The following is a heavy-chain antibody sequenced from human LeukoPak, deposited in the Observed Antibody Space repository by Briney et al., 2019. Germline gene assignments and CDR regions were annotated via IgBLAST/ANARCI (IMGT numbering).Heavy chain of an antibody. CDR2: INHSGST. D-gene: IGHD5-12*01. CDR3: ARDPVAATKDY. V-gene: IGHV4-34*01. Sequence: SETLSLTCAVYGGSFSGYYWSWIRQPPGKGLEWIGEINHSGSTNYNPSLKSRVTISVDTSKNQFSLKLSSVTAADTAVYYCARDPVAATKDYWGQGTLVTVSS. CDR1: GGSFSGYY. J-gene: IGHJ4*02.